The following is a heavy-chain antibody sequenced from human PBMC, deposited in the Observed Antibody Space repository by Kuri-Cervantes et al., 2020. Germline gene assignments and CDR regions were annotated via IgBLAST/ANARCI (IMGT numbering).Heavy chain of an antibody. CDR2: ISGRGGTT. CDR1: GFTFSCCA. D-gene: IGHD3-9*01. CDR3: WLRYFDWLGGMDV. J-gene: IGHJ6*02. V-gene: IGHV3-23*01. Sequence: GESLKISFAASGFTFSCCALSWVRRAPGKGLEWVSAISGRGGTTYYADSVKGRFTISRDNSKNTLYLQMNSLRAEDTAVYYCWLRYFDWLGGMDVWGQGTTVTVSS.